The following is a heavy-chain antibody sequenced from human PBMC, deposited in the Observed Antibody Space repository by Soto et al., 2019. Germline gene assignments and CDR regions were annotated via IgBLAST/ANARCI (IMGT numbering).Heavy chain of an antibody. CDR3: ARVIMGAMVHAFEI. D-gene: IGHD1-26*01. V-gene: IGHV3-23*04. CDR1: GSTLSDHY. Sequence: EVQLVESGGGLVQPGGSLRLSCAASGSTLSDHYVDWVRQAPGKGLEWVSAINGGSSTTYYADSVKGRFTISRDNSRNTLYLQMNSLRAEDTAIYYCARVIMGAMVHAFEIWGQGTMVAVSS. CDR2: INGGSSTT. J-gene: IGHJ3*02.